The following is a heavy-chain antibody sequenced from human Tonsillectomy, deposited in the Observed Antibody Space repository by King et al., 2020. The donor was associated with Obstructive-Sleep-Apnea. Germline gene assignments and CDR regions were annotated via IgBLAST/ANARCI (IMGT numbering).Heavy chain of an antibody. Sequence: QLQESGPGLVKPSETLSLTCTVSGGSISGYYWSWIRQPTGKGLEWIGYIYYSGSTDSNPSLKSRVTISLDTSKNQFALNRNSVTAADTAVYYCAVHRNGRTGWDYWGQGSLVTVSS. D-gene: IGHD2-15*01. V-gene: IGHV4-59*08. J-gene: IGHJ4*02. CDR2: IYYSGST. CDR3: AVHRNGRTGWDY. CDR1: GGSISGYY.